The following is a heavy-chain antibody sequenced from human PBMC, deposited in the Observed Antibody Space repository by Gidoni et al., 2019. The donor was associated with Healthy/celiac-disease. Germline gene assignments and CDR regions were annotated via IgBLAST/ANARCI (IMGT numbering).Heavy chain of an antibody. V-gene: IGHV1-18*04. CDR1: GYTFTSYG. CDR3: ARDRVGATTSYDYYYYGMDV. CDR2: FSAYHSNT. J-gene: IGHJ6*02. Sequence: QVQLVQSGAEVKKPGASVKVACKASGYTFTSYGISWVRQAPGQGLEWMGWFSAYHSNTNYAQKLQGRVTMTTDTSTSTAYMELRSLRSDDPAVYYCARDRVGATTSYDYYYYGMDVWGQGTTVTVSS. D-gene: IGHD1-26*01.